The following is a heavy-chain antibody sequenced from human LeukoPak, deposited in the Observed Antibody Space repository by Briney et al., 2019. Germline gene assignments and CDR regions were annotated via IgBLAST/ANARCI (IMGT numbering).Heavy chain of an antibody. CDR3: ARGGIAAAGTS. J-gene: IGHJ5*02. Sequence: DSVKVSCKASGYTFTSYAMHWVRQTPGQRLEWMGWINAGNGNTKYSQKFQGRVTITRDTSASTAYMELSSLRSEDTAVYYCARGGIAAAGTSWGQGTLVTVSS. V-gene: IGHV1-3*01. CDR2: INAGNGNT. D-gene: IGHD6-13*01. CDR1: GYTFTSYA.